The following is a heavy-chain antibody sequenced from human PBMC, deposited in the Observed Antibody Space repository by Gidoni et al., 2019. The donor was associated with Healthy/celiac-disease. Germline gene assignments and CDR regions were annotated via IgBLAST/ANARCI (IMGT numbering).Heavy chain of an antibody. CDR1: GCSISSSY. V-gene: IGHV4-59*01. J-gene: IGHJ5*02. CDR2: IYYSGST. Sequence: QVQLQESGPGLVKPSEPLSLTCPVSGCSISSSYWSWIRQPPGKGLEWIGYIYYSGSTNYNPTLKSRVTISVDTSKNQFSLKLSSVTAADTAVYYCAGGEYQLLYGAGTSSNWFDPWGQGTLVTVSS. D-gene: IGHD2-2*02. CDR3: AGGEYQLLYGAGTSSNWFDP.